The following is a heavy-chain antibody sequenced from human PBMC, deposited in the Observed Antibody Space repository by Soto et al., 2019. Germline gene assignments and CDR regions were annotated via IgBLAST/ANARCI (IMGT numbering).Heavy chain of an antibody. V-gene: IGHV3-23*01. CDR3: AKSFGTSRKLFDY. D-gene: IGHD2-2*01. Sequence: GGSLRLSCAASGFTFSSNAMSWVRQAPGKGLEWVSGISGGGTYTYYADSVKGRFTISRDDSKNTLYLQMNSLRGEDTAVYYCAKSFGTSRKLFDYWGQGTLVTVSS. CDR2: ISGGGTYT. J-gene: IGHJ4*02. CDR1: GFTFSSNA.